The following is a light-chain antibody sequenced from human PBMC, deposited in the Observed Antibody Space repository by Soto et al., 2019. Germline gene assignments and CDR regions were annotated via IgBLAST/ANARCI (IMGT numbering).Light chain of an antibody. Sequence: EIVLTQSPATLSLSPGERATLSCRASQSVRSYLAWYQQKPGQAPRLLIYDASNRATGIPARFSGSGSGTDFTLTFSSLEPEDFAVYYCQQRSNWPPITFGQGTRLEIK. J-gene: IGKJ5*01. CDR1: QSVRSY. CDR3: QQRSNWPPIT. CDR2: DAS. V-gene: IGKV3-11*01.